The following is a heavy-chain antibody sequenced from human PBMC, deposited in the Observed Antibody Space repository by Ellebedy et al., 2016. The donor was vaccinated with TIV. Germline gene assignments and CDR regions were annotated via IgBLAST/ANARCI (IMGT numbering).Heavy chain of an antibody. Sequence: SETLSLXXAVSGGSISSSNWWSWVRQPPGKGLEWIGEIYHSGSTNYNPSLKSRVTISVDKSKNQFSLKLSSVTAADTAVYYCARDIVVVGENWFDPWGQGTLVTVSS. CDR1: GGSISSSNW. V-gene: IGHV4-4*02. J-gene: IGHJ5*02. CDR2: IYHSGST. CDR3: ARDIVVVGENWFDP. D-gene: IGHD2-2*01.